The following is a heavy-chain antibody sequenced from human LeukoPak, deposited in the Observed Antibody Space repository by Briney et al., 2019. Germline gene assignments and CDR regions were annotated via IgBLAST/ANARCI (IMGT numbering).Heavy chain of an antibody. Sequence: GGSLRLSCAASGFTFSSYGMHWVRQAQGKGMEWEAFIRYDGSNKYYADSVKGRFTISRDNSKNTLYLQMNSLRAEDTAVYYCAKSPYILTGYYFDYWGQGTLVTVSS. J-gene: IGHJ4*02. D-gene: IGHD3-9*01. V-gene: IGHV3-30*02. CDR2: IRYDGSNK. CDR1: GFTFSSYG. CDR3: AKSPYILTGYYFDY.